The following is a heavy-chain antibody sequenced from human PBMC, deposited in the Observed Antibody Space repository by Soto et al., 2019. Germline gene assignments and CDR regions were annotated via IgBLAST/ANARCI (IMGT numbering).Heavy chain of an antibody. D-gene: IGHD4-17*01. Sequence: LILSCAPSGCTVSSNYMSWVRQAPGQGLEWVSVIYSGGSTYYADSVKGRFTISRDNSKNTLYLQMNSLRAEDTAVYYCARVGTVTTHYYYYGMDVWGQGTTVTVS. CDR2: IYSGGST. CDR1: GCTVSSNY. J-gene: IGHJ6*02. CDR3: ARVGTVTTHYYYYGMDV. V-gene: IGHV3-53*01.